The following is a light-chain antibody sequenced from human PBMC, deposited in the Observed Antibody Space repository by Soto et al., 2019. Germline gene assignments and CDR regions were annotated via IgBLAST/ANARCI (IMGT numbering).Light chain of an antibody. Sequence: EIVLTQSPATLSLSPGERATLSCRASQSVSSYLAWYQQKPGQAPRLLIYDASNRATGIPARFSGSGSGTDFTLTISRLEPEDFGVYYCQQYGSSLITFGQGTRLEIK. CDR3: QQYGSSLIT. V-gene: IGKV3-11*01. J-gene: IGKJ5*01. CDR2: DAS. CDR1: QSVSSY.